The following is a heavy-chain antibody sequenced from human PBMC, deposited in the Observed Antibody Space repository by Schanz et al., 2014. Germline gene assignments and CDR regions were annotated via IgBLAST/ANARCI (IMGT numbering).Heavy chain of an antibody. CDR2: IASGGSHT. CDR1: GITFSDYA. J-gene: IGHJ4*02. D-gene: IGHD6-19*01. Sequence: EVQLLESGGALEQPGGSLRLSCAASGITFSDYAMSWVRQAPGKGLEWVSTIASGGSHTFYADSVTGRFTISGDNSKNTLHLQMNSLRAEDTAVYHCAKDLPAVAVAPLMTGLYDSWGQGTLVTVSS. V-gene: IGHV3-23*01. CDR3: AKDLPAVAVAPLMTGLYDS.